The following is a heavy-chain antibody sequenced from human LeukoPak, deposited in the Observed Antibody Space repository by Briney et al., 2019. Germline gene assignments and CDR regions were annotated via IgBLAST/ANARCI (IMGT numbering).Heavy chain of an antibody. Sequence: SETLSLTCTVSGGSISSYYWSWLRQPPGKGLEWIGYIYYSVGTNYNPSLKSRVTISVDTSKNQFSLKLSSVTAADTAVYYCARGDGEWFGESDSWGQGTLVTVSS. CDR1: GGSISSYY. CDR2: IYYSVGT. D-gene: IGHD3-10*01. V-gene: IGHV4-59*01. J-gene: IGHJ4*02. CDR3: ARGDGEWFGESDS.